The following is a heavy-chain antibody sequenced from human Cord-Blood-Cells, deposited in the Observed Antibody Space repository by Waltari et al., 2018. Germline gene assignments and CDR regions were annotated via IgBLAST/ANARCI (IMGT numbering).Heavy chain of an antibody. V-gene: IGHV4-59*11. CDR3: ARDTPRSSWYAFDI. CDR1: GGSISSHY. Sequence: QVQLQESGPGLVKPSETLSLTCTVSGGSISSHYWSWLRQPPGKGLEWIGYIYYSGSTNYNPSLKSRVTISVDTSKNQFSLKLSSVTAADTAVYYCARDTPRSSWYAFDIWGQGTMVTVSS. J-gene: IGHJ3*02. CDR2: IYYSGST. D-gene: IGHD6-13*01.